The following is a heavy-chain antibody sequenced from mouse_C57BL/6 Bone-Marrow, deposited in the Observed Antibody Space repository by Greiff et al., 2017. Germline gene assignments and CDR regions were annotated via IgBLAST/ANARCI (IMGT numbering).Heavy chain of an antibody. J-gene: IGHJ3*01. V-gene: IGHV1-15*01. D-gene: IGHD1-1*01. CDR1: GYTFTDYE. CDR3: TNYYGSSYVVAY. CDR2: IDPETGGT. Sequence: VQLQESGAELVRPGASVTLSCKASGYTFTDYELHWVKQTPVHGLEWIGAIDPETGGTAYNQKFKGKAILTADKSSSTAYMELRSLTSEDSAVYYCTNYYGSSYVVAYWGQGTLVTVSA.